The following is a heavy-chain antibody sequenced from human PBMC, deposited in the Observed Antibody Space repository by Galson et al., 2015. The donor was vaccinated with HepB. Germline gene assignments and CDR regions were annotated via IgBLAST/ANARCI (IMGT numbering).Heavy chain of an antibody. CDR2: MNPNSGNT. CDR3: ARPAKGSGYLVSDY. V-gene: IGHV1-8*01. CDR1: GYTFTSYD. D-gene: IGHD3-3*01. J-gene: IGHJ4*02. Sequence: SVKVSCKASGYTFTSYDINWVRQATGQGLEWMGWMNPNSGNTGYAQKFQGRVTMTRNTSISTAYMELSSLRSEDTAVYYCARPAKGSGYLVSDYWGQGTLVTVSS.